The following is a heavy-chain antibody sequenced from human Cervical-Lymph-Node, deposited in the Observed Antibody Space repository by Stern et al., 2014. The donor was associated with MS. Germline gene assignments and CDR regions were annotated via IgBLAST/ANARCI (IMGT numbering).Heavy chain of an antibody. CDR1: GASITSHF. CDR2: IYYRGTT. V-gene: IGHV4-59*11. J-gene: IGHJ5*02. CDR3: ARATDL. Sequence: VQLLESGPGLLRPSETLSLTCNVSGASITSHFWSWIRKPPGKGLEWIGYIYYRGTTNYNASLKGRVAISINTSKTQFSLRLSSVTAADTAVYYCARATDLWGQGILVTVSS.